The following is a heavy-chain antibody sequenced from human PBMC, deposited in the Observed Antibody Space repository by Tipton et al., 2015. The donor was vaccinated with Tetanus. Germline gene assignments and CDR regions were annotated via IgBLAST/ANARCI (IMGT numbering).Heavy chain of an antibody. CDR3: ARGSYYYGSGSYYLYYYYGMDV. V-gene: IGHV4-34*01. J-gene: IGHJ6*02. CDR1: GGSFSGYY. Sequence: TLSLTCAVYGGSFSGYYWSWIRQPPGKGLEWIGEINHSGSTNYNPSLKSRVTISVDTSKNHFSLKLSSVTAADTAVYYCARGSYYYGSGSYYLYYYYGMDVWGQGTTVTVS. D-gene: IGHD3-10*01. CDR2: INHSGST.